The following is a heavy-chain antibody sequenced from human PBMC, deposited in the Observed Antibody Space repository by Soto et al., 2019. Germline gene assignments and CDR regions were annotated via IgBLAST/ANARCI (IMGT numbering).Heavy chain of an antibody. V-gene: IGHV4-39*01. CDR3: RRSSRYSTDV. CDR1: GGSIRSSSY. J-gene: IGHJ6*02. D-gene: IGHD2-2*01. Sequence: QLQLQESGPGLVKPSETLSLTCTVSGGSIRSSSYWGWIRQPPGKGLEWIGSIYSIGSSYYNPSLKGRVTISADTSKNQFSLNLISVTAADTAVYYCRRSSRYSTDVWGQGTTVIVSS. CDR2: IYSIGSS.